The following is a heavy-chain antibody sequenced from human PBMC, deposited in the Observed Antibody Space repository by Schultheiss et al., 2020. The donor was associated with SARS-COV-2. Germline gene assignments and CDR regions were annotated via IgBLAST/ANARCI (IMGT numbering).Heavy chain of an antibody. D-gene: IGHD6-13*01. CDR2: ISGYNGYT. Sequence: ASVKVSCKTSGYTFTSHGISWVRQAPGQGFEWMGWISGYNGYTDYAQKFQGRVTMTTLTSTTTAYMELSSLRSEDTAVYYCARSSSSWRYFDYWGQGTLVTVSS. CDR3: ARSSSSWRYFDY. CDR1: GYTFTSHG. V-gene: IGHV1-18*04. J-gene: IGHJ4*02.